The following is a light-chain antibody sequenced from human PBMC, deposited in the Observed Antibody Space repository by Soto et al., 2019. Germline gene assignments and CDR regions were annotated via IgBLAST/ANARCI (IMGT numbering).Light chain of an antibody. V-gene: IGLV2-14*01. J-gene: IGLJ1*01. CDR3: SSFAGSSTFEV. CDR1: SSDVCAYNY. Sequence: QSALTQPASVSGSPGQSITISCTGTSSDVCAYNYVSWYQHHPDKAPKLIIYDVNNRPSGVSKRFSGSKSGNTASLTISGLQAEDEADYYCSSFAGSSTFEVFGTGTKLTVL. CDR2: DVN.